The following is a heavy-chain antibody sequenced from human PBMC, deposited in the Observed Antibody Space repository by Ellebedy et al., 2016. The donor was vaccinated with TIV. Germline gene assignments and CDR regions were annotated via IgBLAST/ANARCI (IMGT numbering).Heavy chain of an antibody. J-gene: IGHJ4*02. Sequence: GESLKISCTASGFSLSTYWMTWVRQAPGKGLECVANINQDGSVRKYVDSVKGRFTVSRDSAKNSLYLQMNTLGGEDTAVYYCSNVEWYRSDYWGQGTLVTVSS. V-gene: IGHV3-7*01. CDR2: INQDGSVR. CDR3: SNVEWYRSDY. CDR1: GFSLSTYW. D-gene: IGHD3-3*01.